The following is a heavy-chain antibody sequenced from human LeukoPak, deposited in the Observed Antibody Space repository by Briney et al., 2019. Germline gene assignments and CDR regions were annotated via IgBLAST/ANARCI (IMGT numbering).Heavy chain of an antibody. D-gene: IGHD2-2*02. CDR2: ISSSSTI. V-gene: IGHV3-48*02. J-gene: IGHJ6*02. CDR1: GFTFSSHS. Sequence: GGSLRLSCAASGFTFSSHSMNWVRQAPGKGLEWVSYISSSSTIYYADSVKGRFTISRDNAKNSLYLQMNSLRDEDTAVYYCARAYIYGMDVWGQGTTVTVSS. CDR3: ARAYIYGMDV.